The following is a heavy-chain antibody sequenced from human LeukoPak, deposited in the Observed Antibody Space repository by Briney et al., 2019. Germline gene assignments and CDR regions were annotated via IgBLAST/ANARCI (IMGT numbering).Heavy chain of an antibody. CDR3: ARDSDYGDSFLGY. J-gene: IGHJ4*02. CDR2: ISSSSSYI. Sequence: PGGSLRLSCAASGFTFSSYSMNWVRQAPGKGLEWVSSISSSSSYIYYADSVKGRFTISRDNAKNSLYLQMNSLRAEDTAVYYCARDSDYGDSFLGYWGQGTLVTVSS. V-gene: IGHV3-21*01. D-gene: IGHD4-17*01. CDR1: GFTFSSYS.